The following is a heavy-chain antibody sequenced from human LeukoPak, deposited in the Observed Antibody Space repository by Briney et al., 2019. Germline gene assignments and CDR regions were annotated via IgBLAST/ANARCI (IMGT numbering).Heavy chain of an antibody. CDR3: AKKLFTGMGYYFDS. CDR2: IYTSGST. J-gene: IGHJ4*02. V-gene: IGHV4-61*02. Sequence: SETLSLTCTVSGDSISSGSYYWSWIRQPAGKGLEWIGRIYTSGSTNYNPSLESRVTISVDTSKNQFSLKLSSVTAADTALYYCAKKLFTGMGYYFDSWGQGTLVTVSS. D-gene: IGHD3-10*01. CDR1: GDSISSGSYY.